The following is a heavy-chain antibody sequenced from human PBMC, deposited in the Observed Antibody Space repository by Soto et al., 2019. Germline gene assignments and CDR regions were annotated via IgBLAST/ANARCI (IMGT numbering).Heavy chain of an antibody. Sequence: GGSLRLSCVASGFTFSPFCMSWVRQAPGKGLVWVSRISSDGTITPYADSVKGRFTIYRDNAKNTLYLQMHSLRAEDTALYFCVRDRGYPDSFDVWGRGTMVTVS. CDR1: GFTFSPFC. V-gene: IGHV3-74*01. D-gene: IGHD1-1*01. J-gene: IGHJ3*01. CDR2: ISSDGTIT. CDR3: VRDRGYPDSFDV.